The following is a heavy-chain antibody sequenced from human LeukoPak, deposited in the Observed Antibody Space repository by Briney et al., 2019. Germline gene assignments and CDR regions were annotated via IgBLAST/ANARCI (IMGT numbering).Heavy chain of an antibody. CDR2: IYYTGVT. Sequence: PSETLSLTCAVSSGSMSSYYWSWIRQPPGKGLEWIGYIYYTGVTNYSPSLKRRLTISLDTAMKQFSLNLRSVTAADTAMYYCARGGSGYPLDHWGQGTLVTVSS. V-gene: IGHV4-59*01. CDR1: SGSMSSYY. J-gene: IGHJ5*02. CDR3: ARGGSGYPLDH. D-gene: IGHD3-22*01.